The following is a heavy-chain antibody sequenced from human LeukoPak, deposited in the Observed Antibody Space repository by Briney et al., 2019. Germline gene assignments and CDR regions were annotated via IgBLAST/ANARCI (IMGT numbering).Heavy chain of an antibody. V-gene: IGHV3-7*01. CDR2: IKQDGSEK. CDR3: ARVRYSSSWYGEEGNFDY. Sequence: GGSLRLSCAASGFTFSSYWMSWVRQAPGKGLEWVANIKQDGSEKYYVDSVEGRFTISRDNAKNSLYLQMNSLRAEDTAVYYCARVRYSSSWYGEEGNFDYWGQGTLVTVSS. D-gene: IGHD6-13*01. CDR1: GFTFSSYW. J-gene: IGHJ4*02.